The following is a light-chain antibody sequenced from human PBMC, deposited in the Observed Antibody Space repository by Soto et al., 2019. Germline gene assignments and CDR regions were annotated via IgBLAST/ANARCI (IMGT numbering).Light chain of an antibody. Sequence: VMTQSPANLSASPGEGVTLFCRASQNVATNLAWYQLKPGQAPRLLIHASSTRAAGIPGTFSGSGSGTQFSLTISSVQSEDSAVYYCQQYYHWGLSFGGGTKVEI. CDR3: QQYYHWGLS. V-gene: IGKV3D-15*01. CDR2: ASS. CDR1: QNVATN. J-gene: IGKJ4*01.